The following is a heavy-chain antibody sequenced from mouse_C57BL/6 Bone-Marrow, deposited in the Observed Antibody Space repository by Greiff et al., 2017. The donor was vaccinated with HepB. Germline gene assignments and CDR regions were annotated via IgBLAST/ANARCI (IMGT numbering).Heavy chain of an antibody. V-gene: IGHV1-18*01. CDR3: ARYGEGPWFAY. Sequence: EVKLMESGPELVKPGASVKIPCKASGYTFTDYNMDWVKQSHGKSLEWIGDINPNNGGTIYNQKFKGKATLTVDKSSSTAYMELRSLTSEDTAVYYCARYGEGPWFAYWGQGTLVTVSA. J-gene: IGHJ3*01. CDR1: GYTFTDYN. D-gene: IGHD1-1*02. CDR2: INPNNGGT.